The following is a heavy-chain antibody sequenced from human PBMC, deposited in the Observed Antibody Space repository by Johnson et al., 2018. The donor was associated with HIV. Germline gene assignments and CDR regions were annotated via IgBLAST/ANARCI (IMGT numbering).Heavy chain of an antibody. J-gene: IGHJ3*02. CDR3: ARVASIALRPDAFDI. V-gene: IGHV3-30*04. CDR1: GFIFSSYA. D-gene: IGHD6-6*01. Sequence: QVQLVESGGGVVQPGRSLRLSCAASGFIFSSYAMHWVRQAPGKGLEWVAGISYDGSNKYYGDSVKGRFTISRYTSKNTLSLQMNSLRADDTAVYYCARVASIALRPDAFDIWGQGTMVTVSS. CDR2: ISYDGSNK.